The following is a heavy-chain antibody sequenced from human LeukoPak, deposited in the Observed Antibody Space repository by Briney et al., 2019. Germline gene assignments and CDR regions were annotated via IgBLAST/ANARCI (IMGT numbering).Heavy chain of an antibody. CDR2: ISDTGKT. J-gene: IGHJ5*02. Sequence: SETLSLTCNVSGASLSSYYWDWLRQSPGRGLEWIGYISDTGKTDSNPSLKSRVTISLATPKNQFSLRLTSVTAADSAVYFCATGYYEPFATWGPGIMVSVSS. D-gene: IGHD3-22*01. CDR3: ATGYYEPFAT. V-gene: IGHV4-59*01. CDR1: GASLSSYY.